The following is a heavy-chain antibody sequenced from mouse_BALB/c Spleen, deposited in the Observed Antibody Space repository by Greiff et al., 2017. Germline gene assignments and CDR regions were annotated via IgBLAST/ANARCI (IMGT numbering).Heavy chain of an antibody. J-gene: IGHJ3*01. CDR1: GFSLTSYG. CDR2: IWAGGST. V-gene: IGHV2-9*02. CDR3: ARESAY. Sequence: VLLVESGPGLVAPSQTLSITCTVSGFSLTSYGVHWVRQPPGQGLEWLGVIWAGGSTNYNSALMSRLSISKDNSKSQVILKRNSLQTDDTAMYYCARESAYWGQGTLVTVSA.